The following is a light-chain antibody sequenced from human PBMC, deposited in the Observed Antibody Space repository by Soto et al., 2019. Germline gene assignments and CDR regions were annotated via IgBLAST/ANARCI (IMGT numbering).Light chain of an antibody. V-gene: IGKV1-5*01. CDR2: DAS. CDR1: QSISTW. J-gene: IGKJ1*01. CDR3: QHYNSYSEA. Sequence: DIQMSQSPSTLSASVGDRVTMTCRASQSISTWLAWYQQKPGKAPKFLIYDASSLESGVPSRFSGSGSGTEFTLTISSLQPDDFATYYCQHYNSYSEAFGQGTNVDNK.